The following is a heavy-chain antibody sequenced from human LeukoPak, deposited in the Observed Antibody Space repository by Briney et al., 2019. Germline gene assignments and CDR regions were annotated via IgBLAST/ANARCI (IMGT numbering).Heavy chain of an antibody. CDR3: ARDAGSVAGTEDPYWYFDL. CDR1: GGSISSYY. V-gene: IGHV4-59*06. CDR2: IYYSGST. J-gene: IGHJ2*01. D-gene: IGHD6-19*01. Sequence: KPSETLSLTCTVSGGSISSYYWSWIRQHPGKGLEWIGYIYYSGSTYYNPSLKSRVTISVDTSKNQFSLKLSSVTAADTAVYYRARDAGSVAGTEDPYWYFDLWGRGTLVTVSS.